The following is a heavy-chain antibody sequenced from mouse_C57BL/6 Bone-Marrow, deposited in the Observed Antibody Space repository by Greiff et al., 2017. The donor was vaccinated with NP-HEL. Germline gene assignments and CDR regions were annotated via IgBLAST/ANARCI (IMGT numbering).Heavy chain of an antibody. CDR2: INPNNGGT. CDR3: ARWGPLLMDY. CDR1: GYTFTDYN. Sequence: EVHLVESGPELVKPGASVKIPCKASGYTFTDYNMDWVKQSHGKSLEWIGDINPNNGGTIYNQKFKGKATLTVDKSSSTAYMELRSLTSEDTAVYYCARWGPLLMDYWGQGTSVTVSS. V-gene: IGHV1-18*01. J-gene: IGHJ4*01.